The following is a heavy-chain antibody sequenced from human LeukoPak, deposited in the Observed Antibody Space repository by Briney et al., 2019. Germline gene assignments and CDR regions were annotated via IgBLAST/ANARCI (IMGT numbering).Heavy chain of an antibody. CDR1: GGSISSYY. CDR3: ARATHSSGYYPSFLDY. Sequence: SETLSLTCTVSGGSISSYYWSWIRQPPGKGLEWIGYIYYSGSTNCNPSLKSRVTISVDTSKNQFSLKLSSVTAADTAVYYCARATHSSGYYPSFLDYWGQGTLVTVSS. V-gene: IGHV4-59*01. D-gene: IGHD3-22*01. CDR2: IYYSGST. J-gene: IGHJ4*02.